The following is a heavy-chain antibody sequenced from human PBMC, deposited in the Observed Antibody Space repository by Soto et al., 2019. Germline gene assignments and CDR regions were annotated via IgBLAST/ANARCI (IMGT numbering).Heavy chain of an antibody. CDR3: AIAYEGNYFVF. J-gene: IGHJ4*02. D-gene: IGHD3-3*01. Sequence: GGSLRLSSAAPGYTFSSYAMSWVRQAPGKGLEWVSVISGSGGSTYYADSVKGRFTISRDNSKNTLYLQMNSLRAEDPAVYFCAIAYEGNYFVFWGQGTLVSGFS. V-gene: IGHV3-23*01. CDR1: GYTFSSYA. CDR2: ISGSGGST.